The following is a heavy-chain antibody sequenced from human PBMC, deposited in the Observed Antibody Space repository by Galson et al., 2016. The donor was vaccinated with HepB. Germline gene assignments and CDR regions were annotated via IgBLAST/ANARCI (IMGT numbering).Heavy chain of an antibody. J-gene: IGHJ4*02. V-gene: IGHV1-69*13. Sequence: SVKVSCKASGGTFSTYAISWVRQAPGQGLEWMGGIIPISGTADYAQKFQGRVTTPADESTSSSYMELSSLRSEDTAVYYCARRGAIGSDFDYWGQGTLVTVSS. D-gene: IGHD5/OR15-5a*01. CDR2: IIPISGTA. CDR3: ARRGAIGSDFDY. CDR1: GGTFSTYA.